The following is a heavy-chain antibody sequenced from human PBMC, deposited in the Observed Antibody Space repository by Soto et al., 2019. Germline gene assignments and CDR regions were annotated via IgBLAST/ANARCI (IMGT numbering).Heavy chain of an antibody. D-gene: IGHD2-15*01. CDR3: ARDRVVVAATIYYYYGMDV. Sequence: GGSLRLSCAASGFTFSSYSMNWVRQAPGKGLEWVSPISSSSSYIYYADSVKGRFTISRDNAKNSLYLQMNSLRAEDTAVYYCARDRVVVAATIYYYYGMDVWGQGTTVTVSS. J-gene: IGHJ6*02. CDR1: GFTFSSYS. CDR2: ISSSSSYI. V-gene: IGHV3-21*01.